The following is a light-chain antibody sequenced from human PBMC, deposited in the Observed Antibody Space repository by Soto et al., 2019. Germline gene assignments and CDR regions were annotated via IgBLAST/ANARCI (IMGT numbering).Light chain of an antibody. Sequence: QSVLTQPPSASGTPGQRVTISCSGSSSNIGSNYVYWYQQLPGTAPKLLIYRNNQRPSGVPDRFSGSKSGTSASLAISGLRSEDEADYYGAEWDDSLSGQVFGNGTKVTV. CDR3: AEWDDSLSGQV. CDR1: SSNIGSNY. J-gene: IGLJ1*01. V-gene: IGLV1-47*01. CDR2: RNN.